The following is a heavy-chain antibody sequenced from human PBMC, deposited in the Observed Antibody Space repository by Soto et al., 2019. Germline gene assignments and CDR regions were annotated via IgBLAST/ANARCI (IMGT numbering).Heavy chain of an antibody. Sequence: GGSLRLSCAASGFPFTTYSMNWVRQAPGKGLEWVSVISYDGGNPYYADSVKGRFTISRDNSKDSLYLQMHSLRSDDTAVYFCARGPITRTSFIDHWGQGTLVTVSS. J-gene: IGHJ4*02. CDR2: ISYDGGNP. CDR1: GFPFTTYS. CDR3: ARGPITRTSFIDH. V-gene: IGHV3-30*03. D-gene: IGHD1-7*01.